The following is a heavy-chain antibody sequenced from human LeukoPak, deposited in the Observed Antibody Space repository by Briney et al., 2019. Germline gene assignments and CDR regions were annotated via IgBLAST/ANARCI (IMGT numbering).Heavy chain of an antibody. J-gene: IGHJ5*02. CDR1: GGSISSSSYY. V-gene: IGHV4-39*07. D-gene: IGHD3-3*01. CDR3: ARVAYDFWSGYYHWFDP. CDR2: IYYSGST. Sequence: SETLSLTCTVSGGSISSSSYYWGWIRQPPGKGLEWIGSIYYSGSTYYNPSLKSRVTISVDTSKNQFSLKLSSVTAADTAVYYCARVAYDFWSGYYHWFDPWGQGTLVTVSS.